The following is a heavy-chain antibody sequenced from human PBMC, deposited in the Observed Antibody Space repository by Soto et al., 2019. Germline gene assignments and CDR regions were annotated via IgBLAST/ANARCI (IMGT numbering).Heavy chain of an antibody. D-gene: IGHD1-1*01. J-gene: IGHJ5*02. CDR2: INHSGSA. CDR1: GGSFSGYY. V-gene: IGHV4-34*01. CDR3: ATANWSHHYFDP. Sequence: LSLTCAVYGGSFSGYYWSWLRQPPGKGLEWIGEINHSGSANYNPSLKSRVTISVDTSKNEFSLKVTSVTAADTAVYYCATANWSHHYFDPWGQGTLVTVSS.